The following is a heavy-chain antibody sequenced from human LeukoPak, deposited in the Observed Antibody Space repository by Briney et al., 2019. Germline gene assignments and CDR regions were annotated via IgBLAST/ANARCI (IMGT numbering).Heavy chain of an antibody. CDR2: MYYSGST. CDR1: NGSISSRSYY. D-gene: IGHD2-2*01. CDR3: ARALGVPAATRD. J-gene: IGHJ4*02. V-gene: IGHV4-39*07. Sequence: SETLSLTCTVSNGSISSRSYYWGWIRQSPGKGLEWIGSMYYSGSTYYKRSLKSRVTISGDTSKNQFSLKLSSVTAADTAVYYCARALGVPAATRDWGQGTLVTVSS.